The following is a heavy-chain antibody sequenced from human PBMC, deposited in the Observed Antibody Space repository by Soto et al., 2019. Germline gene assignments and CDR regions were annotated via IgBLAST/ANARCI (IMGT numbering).Heavy chain of an antibody. D-gene: IGHD2-2*01. Sequence: EVHLGDSGGDLVQPGGSLRLSCAASGFTFSTYWMSWGRQAPGKGLEWVATIRQDGRERHYVDSVKGRFTISRDNTNNLLYLQLNSLRVEDTALYYCARGCGRPSCHYYFDSWGQGALVTVSS. CDR1: GFTFSTYW. J-gene: IGHJ4*02. CDR2: IRQDGRER. CDR3: ARGCGRPSCHYYFDS. V-gene: IGHV3-7*05.